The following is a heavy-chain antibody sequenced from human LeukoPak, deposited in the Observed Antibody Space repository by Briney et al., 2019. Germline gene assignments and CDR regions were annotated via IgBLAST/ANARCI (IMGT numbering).Heavy chain of an antibody. V-gene: IGHV4-38-2*01. CDR2: IYHSGSI. CDR1: GYSISSGYY. CDR3: ARLPPNRMFDY. D-gene: IGHD1-14*01. Sequence: PSETLSLTCAVSGYSISSGYYWGWIRPPPGKGLEWIGSIYHSGSIYYNPSLKSRVTISVDTSKNQFSLKLSSVTAADTAVYYCARLPPNRMFDYWGQGTLVTVSS. J-gene: IGHJ4*02.